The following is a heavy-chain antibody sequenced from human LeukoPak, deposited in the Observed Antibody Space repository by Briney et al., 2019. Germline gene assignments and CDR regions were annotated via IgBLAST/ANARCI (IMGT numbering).Heavy chain of an antibody. CDR3: ARSSDSGYDLYYFDY. Sequence: ASVKVSCKASGYTFTGYYMHWVRQAPGQGLEWMGGINPNSGGTNYAQKFQGRVTMTRDTSISTAYMELSRLRSDDTAVYYCARSSDSGYDLYYFDYWGQGTLVTVSS. V-gene: IGHV1-2*02. CDR2: INPNSGGT. D-gene: IGHD5-12*01. CDR1: GYTFTGYY. J-gene: IGHJ4*02.